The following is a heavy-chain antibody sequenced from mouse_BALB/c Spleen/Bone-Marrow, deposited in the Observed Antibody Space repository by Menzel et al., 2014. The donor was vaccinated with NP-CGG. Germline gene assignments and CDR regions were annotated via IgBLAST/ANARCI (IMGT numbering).Heavy chain of an antibody. V-gene: IGHV5-17*02. CDR2: ISSGSSTI. D-gene: IGHD4-1*01. Sequence: EVHLVESGGGLVQPGGSRKLSCAASGFTFSSFGMHWVRQAPEKGLEWVAYISSGSSTIFYAGTVKGRFTVSRDNPKNTLFLQMTSLRSEDTAVYFCTRGGNWDDFDSWGQGTTLTVSS. CDR3: TRGGNWDDFDS. J-gene: IGHJ2*01. CDR1: GFTFSSFG.